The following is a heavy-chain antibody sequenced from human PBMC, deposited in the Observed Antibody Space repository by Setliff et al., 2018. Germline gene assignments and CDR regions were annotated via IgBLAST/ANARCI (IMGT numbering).Heavy chain of an antibody. V-gene: IGHV3-74*01. CDR2: IISDGTST. Sequence: GGSLRLSCAASGFTLSNYWMHWVRQFPGKGLVWVSHIISDGTSTAYADSVKGRFTISRDSAKNTLYLQMNSLRAEDTAVYYCARSGNYRVDYWGQGTLVTVSS. CDR3: ARSGNYRVDY. D-gene: IGHD1-26*01. J-gene: IGHJ4*02. CDR1: GFTLSNYW.